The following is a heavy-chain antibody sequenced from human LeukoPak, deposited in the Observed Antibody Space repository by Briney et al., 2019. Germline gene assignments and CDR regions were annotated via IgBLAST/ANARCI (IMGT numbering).Heavy chain of an antibody. CDR3: ARDPDMSSGWYYFDY. Sequence: ASVKVSCKASGYPFTSYGISWVRQAPGQGIEWMGWISAYNGNTNYAQKLQGRVTMTTDTSTSTAYMELRSLRSDDTAVYYCARDPDMSSGWYYFDYWGREPWSPSPQ. CDR2: ISAYNGNT. D-gene: IGHD6-19*01. CDR1: GYPFTSYG. V-gene: IGHV1-18*01. J-gene: IGHJ4*02.